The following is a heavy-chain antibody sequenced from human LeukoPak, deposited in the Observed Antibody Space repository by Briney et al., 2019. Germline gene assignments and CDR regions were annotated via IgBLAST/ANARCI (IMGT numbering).Heavy chain of an antibody. Sequence: GGSLRLSCAASGFTFSSYAMSWVRQAPGKGLEWVSAISGSGGSTYYADSVKGRFTISRDNSKNTLYLQMNSLSAEDTAVYYCAKDMSSGYYRYYFDYWGQGTLVTVSS. CDR2: ISGSGGST. D-gene: IGHD3-22*01. CDR1: GFTFSSYA. CDR3: AKDMSSGYYRYYFDY. J-gene: IGHJ4*02. V-gene: IGHV3-23*01.